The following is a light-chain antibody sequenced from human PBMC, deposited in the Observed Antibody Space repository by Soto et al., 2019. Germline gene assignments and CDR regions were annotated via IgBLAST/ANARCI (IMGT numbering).Light chain of an antibody. CDR2: EVS. CDR3: SSYISSIWV. V-gene: IGLV2-14*01. Sequence: QSALTQPASVSGSPGQSITISCTGTSSDLGAYNYVSWYQQYPGKAPKLMIYEVSNRPSGVSNRFSGSKSGNTASLTISGLQAEDEADYYCSSYISSIWVFGGGTQLTVL. CDR1: SSDLGAYNY. J-gene: IGLJ3*02.